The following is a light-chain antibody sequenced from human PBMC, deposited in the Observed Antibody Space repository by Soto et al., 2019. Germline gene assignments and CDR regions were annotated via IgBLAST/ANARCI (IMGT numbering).Light chain of an antibody. Sequence: QSALTQPASVSGSPGQSVTISCTGTSSDVGGYNFVSWYQQHPGKVPKLMIYEVSNRPSGISDRFSGSKSGNTASLTISGLQAEDEADYYCSSYTDSNTLFGGGTKLTVL. J-gene: IGLJ3*02. CDR1: SSDVGGYNF. V-gene: IGLV2-14*01. CDR2: EVS. CDR3: SSYTDSNTL.